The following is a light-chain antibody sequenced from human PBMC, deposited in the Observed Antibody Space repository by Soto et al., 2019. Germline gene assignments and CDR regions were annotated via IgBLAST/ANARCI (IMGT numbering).Light chain of an antibody. Sequence: EIVLTQSPATLSLSPGERATLSCRASQSVSSYLAWYQQKPGQAPRLLIYDASNRATGIPARFSGSGSGTDFTLTISSLESEDYAVSYCELRSLSPTTFVQGT. J-gene: IGKJ1*01. V-gene: IGKV3-11*01. CDR3: ELRSLSPTT. CDR2: DAS. CDR1: QSVSSY.